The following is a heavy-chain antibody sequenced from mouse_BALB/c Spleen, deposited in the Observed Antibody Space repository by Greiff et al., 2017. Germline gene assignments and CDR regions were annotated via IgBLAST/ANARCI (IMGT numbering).Heavy chain of an antibody. CDR3: ARRDGNYEYFDV. D-gene: IGHD2-1*01. CDR2: ISSGGSYT. V-gene: IGHV5-6*01. Sequence: EVQLQESGGDLVKPGGSLKLSCAASGFTFSSYGMSWVRQTPDKRLEWVATISSGGSYTYYPDSVKGRFTISRDNAKNTLYLQMSSLKSEDTAMYYCARRDGNYEYFDVWGAGTTVTVSS. CDR1: GFTFSSYG. J-gene: IGHJ1*01.